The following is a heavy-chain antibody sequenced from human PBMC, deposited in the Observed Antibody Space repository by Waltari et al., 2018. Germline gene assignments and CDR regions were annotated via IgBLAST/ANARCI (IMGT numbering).Heavy chain of an antibody. D-gene: IGHD2-2*01. CDR1: GFTFSSYA. CDR3: AKDLRRYCSSTSCQVLGFSRSAAVLDY. V-gene: IGHV3-23*01. J-gene: IGHJ4*02. Sequence: EVQLLESGGGLVQPGGSLRLSCAASGFTFSSYAMSWVRQAPGKGLEWVSAISGSGGSTYYADSVKGRFTISRDNSKNTLYLQMNSLRAEDTAVYYCAKDLRRYCSSTSCQVLGFSRSAAVLDYWGQGTLVTVSS. CDR2: ISGSGGST.